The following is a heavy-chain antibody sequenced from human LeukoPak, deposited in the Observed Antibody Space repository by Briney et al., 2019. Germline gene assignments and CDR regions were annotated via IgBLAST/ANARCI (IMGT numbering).Heavy chain of an antibody. J-gene: IGHJ4*02. D-gene: IGHD3-3*01. V-gene: IGHV1-2*02. CDR2: INPNSSGT. Sequence: ASVKVSCKASGYTFTGYYMHWVRQAPGQGLEWMGWINPNSSGTNYAQKFQGRVTMTRDTSISTAYMELSRLRSDDTAVYYCARTRRITTPTFDYWGQGTLVTVSS. CDR1: GYTFTGYY. CDR3: ARTRRITTPTFDY.